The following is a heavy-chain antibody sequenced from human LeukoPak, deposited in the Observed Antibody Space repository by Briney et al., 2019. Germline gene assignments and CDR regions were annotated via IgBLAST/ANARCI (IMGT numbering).Heavy chain of an antibody. J-gene: IGHJ4*02. CDR1: GFTFSSYA. Sequence: RGGSLTLSCAPSGFTFSSYAMSWVRQAPGKGLEWVSAISGSGGSTYYADSVKGRFTISRDNSKNTLYLQMNSLRAEDTAVYYCAKDKVPYYDSSGYEYWGQGTLVSVSS. CDR3: AKDKVPYYDSSGYEY. CDR2: ISGSGGST. V-gene: IGHV3-23*01. D-gene: IGHD3-22*01.